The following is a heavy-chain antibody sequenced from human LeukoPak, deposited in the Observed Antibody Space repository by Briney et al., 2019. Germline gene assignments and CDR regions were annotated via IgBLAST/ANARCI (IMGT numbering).Heavy chain of an antibody. D-gene: IGHD3-22*01. J-gene: IGHJ3*02. Sequence: SETLSLTCNVSSGSMSSFYWSWIRQPPGKGLECIGYIYYSGSTNYNPSLKSRVTISVDTSKNQFSLELTSVTAADTAVYYCTRMKGYFDSSGYYKAHAFDIWGQGTMVTVSS. CDR1: SGSMSSFY. CDR2: IYYSGST. V-gene: IGHV4-59*01. CDR3: TRMKGYFDSSGYYKAHAFDI.